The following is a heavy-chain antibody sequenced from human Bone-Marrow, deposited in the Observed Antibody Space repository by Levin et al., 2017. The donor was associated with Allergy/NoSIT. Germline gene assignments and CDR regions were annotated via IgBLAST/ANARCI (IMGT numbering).Heavy chain of an antibody. CDR2: IKPDGSEK. CDR3: ARDQGRGSDFDY. J-gene: IGHJ4*02. CDR1: GFSFSNYW. Sequence: PGGSLRLSCAASGFSFSNYWMSWVPQAPGKGLEWVASIKPDGSEKYYGDSVKGRFTISRDNAKNSLYLQMNSLRAEDTAVYYCARDQGRGSDFDYWGQGTLVTVSS. D-gene: IGHD1-26*01. V-gene: IGHV3-7*01.